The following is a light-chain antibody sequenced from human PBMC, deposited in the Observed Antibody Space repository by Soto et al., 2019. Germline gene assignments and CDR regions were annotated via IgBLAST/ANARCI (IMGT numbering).Light chain of an antibody. CDR2: DAS. CDR3: QQYNSYSPWT. V-gene: IGKV1-5*01. J-gene: IGKJ1*01. Sequence: DIQMTQSPSTLSASVGGRVTITCRASQSISSWLAWYQQKPGKAPNLLIYDASSLESGVPSRFSGSGSGTEFTLTISSLQPDDFATYYCQQYNSYSPWTFGQGTKVDIK. CDR1: QSISSW.